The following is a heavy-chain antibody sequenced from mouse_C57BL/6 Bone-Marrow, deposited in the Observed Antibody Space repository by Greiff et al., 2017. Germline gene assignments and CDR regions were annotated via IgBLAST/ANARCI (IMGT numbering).Heavy chain of an antibody. CDR2: IYPGGGYT. CDR1: GYTFTNYW. CDR3: ARCYYGNLDY. Sequence: VKLMESGAELVRPGTSVKMSCKASGYTFTNYWIGWAKPRPGPGLAWIGDIYPGGGYTNYNEKFKGKATLTADKSSSTAYMQFSSLTSEDSAIYYCARCYYGNLDYWGQGTTLTVSA. D-gene: IGHD2-1*01. J-gene: IGHJ2*01. V-gene: IGHV1-63*01.